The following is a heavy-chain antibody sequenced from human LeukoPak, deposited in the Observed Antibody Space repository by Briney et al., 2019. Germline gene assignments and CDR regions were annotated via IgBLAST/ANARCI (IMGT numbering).Heavy chain of an antibody. CDR2: INPNSGGT. Sequence: ASVKVSRKASGYTFTVYYMHWVRQAPGQGLEWRGRINPNSGGTNNAQKFQGRVTITRDTSISTAYLELSRLRSDDTAVYYCARDRHGSSSWYLWGQGTLVTVS. J-gene: IGHJ4*02. CDR3: ARDRHGSSSWYL. V-gene: IGHV1-2*06. CDR1: GYTFTVYY. D-gene: IGHD6-13*01.